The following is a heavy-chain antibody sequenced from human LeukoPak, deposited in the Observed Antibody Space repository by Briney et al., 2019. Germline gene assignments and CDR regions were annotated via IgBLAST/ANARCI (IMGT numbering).Heavy chain of an antibody. CDR1: GASIYNYY. Sequence: SETLSLTCTVPGASIYNYYWSWIRQPPGKGLEWIAFIHYSGATKYNPSLNSRVTISLATSTNQFSLKLNSVTDADTAIYYCARHLPAGTYPLDYWGQGTLVTVSS. J-gene: IGHJ4*02. D-gene: IGHD1-26*01. CDR2: IHYSGAT. CDR3: ARHLPAGTYPLDY. V-gene: IGHV4-59*08.